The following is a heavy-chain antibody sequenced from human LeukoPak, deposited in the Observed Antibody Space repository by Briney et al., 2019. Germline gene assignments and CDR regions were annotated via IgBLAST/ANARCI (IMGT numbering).Heavy chain of an antibody. CDR1: GFTFSSYI. CDR3: ARDRGYDYIWGSYRSLHYFDY. CDR2: ISSSSSYI. D-gene: IGHD3-16*02. J-gene: IGHJ4*02. V-gene: IGHV3-21*01. Sequence: GGSLRLSCAACGFTFSSYIMNWVRQAPGKGLEWVSSISSSSSYIYYADSVKGRFTISRDNAKNSRYLQMNSLRAEDTAVYYCARDRGYDYIWGSYRSLHYFDYWGQGTLVTVSS.